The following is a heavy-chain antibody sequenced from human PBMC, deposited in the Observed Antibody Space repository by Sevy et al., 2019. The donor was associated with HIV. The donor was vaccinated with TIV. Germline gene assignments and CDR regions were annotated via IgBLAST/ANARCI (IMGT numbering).Heavy chain of an antibody. V-gene: IGHV3-21*01. CDR3: ARTFSFSWYDY. CDR1: EFAFNIHN. Sequence: GGSLRLSCVASEFAFNIHNMSWVRQAPGKGLEWVSSISTSSNNIYYADSVEGRFAISRDNAKNSLYLQMNSLRAEDTAVYYCARTFSFSWYDYWGQGTLVTVSS. J-gene: IGHJ4*02. D-gene: IGHD6-13*01. CDR2: ISTSSNNI.